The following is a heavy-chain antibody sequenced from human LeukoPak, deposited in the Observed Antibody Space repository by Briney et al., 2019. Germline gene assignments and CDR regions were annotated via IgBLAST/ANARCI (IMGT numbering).Heavy chain of an antibody. V-gene: IGHV3-30-3*01. CDR1: GFSFRSYT. Sequence: GGSLRLSCAASGFSFRSYTMHWVRQPPGKGLEWVAVISYDGSNKYYADSVKGRFTISRDNSKNTLYLQMNSLRAEDTAVYYCARDKREVLWFGELVCCMDVWGQGTTVTVSS. CDR2: ISYDGSNK. D-gene: IGHD3-10*01. CDR3: ARDKREVLWFGELVCCMDV. J-gene: IGHJ6*02.